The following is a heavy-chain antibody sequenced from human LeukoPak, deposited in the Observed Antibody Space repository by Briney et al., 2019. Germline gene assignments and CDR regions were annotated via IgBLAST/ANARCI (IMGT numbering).Heavy chain of an antibody. D-gene: IGHD2-2*01. V-gene: IGHV4-39*01. CDR2: IYYSGST. CDR1: GGSISSSSYY. Sequence: SETLSLTCTVSGGSISSSSYYWGWIRQPPGKGLEWIGSIYYSGSTYYNPSLKSRVTISVDTSKNQFSLKLSSVTAADTAVYYCARHPTFYCSSTSCYDYWGQGTLVTVSS. CDR3: ARHPTFYCSSTSCYDY. J-gene: IGHJ4*02.